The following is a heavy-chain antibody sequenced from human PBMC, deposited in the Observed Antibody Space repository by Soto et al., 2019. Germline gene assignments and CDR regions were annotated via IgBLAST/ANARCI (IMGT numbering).Heavy chain of an antibody. Sequence: TLSLTCPVSGASISSGGYYWSWIRQHPGKGLEWIGYIYYSWITYYNPSLKSRVTISVDTSKNQFSLKLSSVTAADTAVYYCARAPGRAGIILFDYWGQGTLVTVSS. CDR3: ARAPGRAGIILFDY. CDR2: IYYSWIT. V-gene: IGHV4-31*03. D-gene: IGHD3-16*02. J-gene: IGHJ4*02. CDR1: GASISSGGYY.